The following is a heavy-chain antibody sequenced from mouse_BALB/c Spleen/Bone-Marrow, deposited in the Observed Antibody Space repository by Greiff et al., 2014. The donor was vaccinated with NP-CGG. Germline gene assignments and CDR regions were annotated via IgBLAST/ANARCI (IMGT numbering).Heavy chain of an antibody. D-gene: IGHD1-1*01. CDR1: GFNIKDTY. CDR2: IDPANGNT. CDR3: ATLTTVVDAMDY. Sequence: VQLKQSGAELMKPGASVKLSCTASGFNIKDTYIHWVKQRPEQGLEWIGRIDPANGNTKYDPKFQGKATITADTSSNTAYLQLSSRTSEDTAVDYCATLTTVVDAMDYWGQGTSVTVSS. V-gene: IGHV14-3*02. J-gene: IGHJ4*01.